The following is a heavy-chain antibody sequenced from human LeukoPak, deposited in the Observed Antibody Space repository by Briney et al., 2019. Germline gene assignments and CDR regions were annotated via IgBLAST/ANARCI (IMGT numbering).Heavy chain of an antibody. CDR1: GYSISSGYY. Sequence: SETLSLTCAVSGYSISSGYYWGWLRHPPGNGLELIGSFYYGGSTYYIPSLKSRVTISVDTSKNHFSLKLSSVTAADTGVYYCAREEDIVVVVAATGWFDPWGQGTLVTVSS. CDR3: AREEDIVVVVAATGWFDP. V-gene: IGHV4-38-2*02. D-gene: IGHD2-15*01. CDR2: FYYGGST. J-gene: IGHJ5*02.